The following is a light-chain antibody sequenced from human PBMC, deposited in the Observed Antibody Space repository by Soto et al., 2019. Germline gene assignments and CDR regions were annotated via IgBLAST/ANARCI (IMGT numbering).Light chain of an antibody. CDR2: EVS. J-gene: IGLJ1*01. Sequence: QSALTQPASVSGSAGQSITISCSGTMRDVGAYNLVSWYQQHPGTAPKLIIYEVSNRPSGVSNRFSGSKSGNTASLTISGLQAEDEADYYCSSYKSSSNYVFGTGTKVTVL. V-gene: IGLV2-14*01. CDR1: MRDVGAYNL. CDR3: SSYKSSSNYV.